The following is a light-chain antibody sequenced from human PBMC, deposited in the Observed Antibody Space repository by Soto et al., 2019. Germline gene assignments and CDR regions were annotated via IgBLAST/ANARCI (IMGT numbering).Light chain of an antibody. CDR2: AAS. V-gene: IGKV1-39*01. CDR1: QTVDKH. Sequence: DIQMTQSPSSLSASVGDRVTITCRSSQTVDKHLNWYQQKLGKAPKLLIFAASSLKFGVPSKFSGSGSGTDFTLTISGLEPEDFAVYYCQHFGNSLWTFGQGTKVDIK. CDR3: QHFGNSLWT. J-gene: IGKJ1*01.